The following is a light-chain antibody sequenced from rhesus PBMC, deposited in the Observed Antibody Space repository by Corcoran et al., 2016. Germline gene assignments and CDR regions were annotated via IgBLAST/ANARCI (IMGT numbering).Light chain of an antibody. Sequence: DIQMTKSPSSLSASVGDRVTITCRASQTISRYLAWYQQKPRKVPTLLIYGASTLQSGVPPRFRGSGSGKDFTLTISSLQPEDSATYYCQQHNSHPPTFGQGTKVEIK. CDR1: QTISRY. J-gene: IGKJ1*01. CDR2: GAS. V-gene: IGKV1-44*03. CDR3: QQHNSHPPT.